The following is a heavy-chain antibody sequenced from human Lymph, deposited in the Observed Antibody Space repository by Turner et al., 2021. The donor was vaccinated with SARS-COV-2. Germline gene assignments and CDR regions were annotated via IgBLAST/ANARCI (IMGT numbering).Heavy chain of an antibody. D-gene: IGHD6-19*01. J-gene: IGHJ4*02. Sequence: QFQLVLSGAEVKKPGASVNVPCKVSGSTLTELSMHWVRQAPGKGLEWMGGIDIEDGETNYAQKFQGRVTMTEDTATDTPYMELSSLRSEDTAVYYCAIGSSKPQWLDLFWYWGQGTLVTVSS. CDR1: GSTLTELS. CDR3: AIGSSKPQWLDLFWY. V-gene: IGHV1-24*01. CDR2: IDIEDGET.